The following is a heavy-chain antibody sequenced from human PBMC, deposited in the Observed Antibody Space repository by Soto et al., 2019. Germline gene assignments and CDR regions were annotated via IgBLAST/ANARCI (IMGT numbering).Heavy chain of an antibody. CDR2: INPTTGGT. J-gene: IGHJ6*02. Sequence: ASVKVPCKASGNTFSIPYIHWARQAPGQGPEWMGVINPTTGGTAYRQSFQGRVTMTSDTSTRTVYMELSSLRSEDTATYYCARDLFISSSDLLAAAGPGGMDVWGQGTTVTVSS. V-gene: IGHV1-46*01. CDR3: ARDLFISSSDLLAAAGPGGMDV. D-gene: IGHD6-13*01. CDR1: GNTFSIPY.